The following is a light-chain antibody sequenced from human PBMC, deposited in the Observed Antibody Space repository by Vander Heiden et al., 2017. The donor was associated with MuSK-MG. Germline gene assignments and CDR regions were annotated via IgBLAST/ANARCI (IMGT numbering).Light chain of an antibody. Sequence: QSALTQPASVSGSPGQSITISCTGTSSDVGGYNYVSWYQPHPAKAPILMIYDVSIRPSAVSTRFSASKSGNTASLTISALQAEDDADYYCHSYTSSSTLVFGGGTKLTVL. CDR1: SSDVGGYNY. V-gene: IGLV2-14*01. CDR3: HSYTSSSTLV. J-gene: IGLJ2*01. CDR2: DVS.